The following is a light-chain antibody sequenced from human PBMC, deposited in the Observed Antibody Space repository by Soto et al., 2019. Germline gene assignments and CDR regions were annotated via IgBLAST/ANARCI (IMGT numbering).Light chain of an antibody. CDR2: KAS. V-gene: IGKV1-5*03. CDR3: QQYDSYPWT. Sequence: DIQMTQSPSTLSASVRGRVTITCRASQSISGWLAWYQQKPGKAPKLLIHKASSLERGVPSRFSGSGSGPEFTLTISSLQPDDFATYYCQQYDSYPWTFGQGTKVEIK. J-gene: IGKJ1*01. CDR1: QSISGW.